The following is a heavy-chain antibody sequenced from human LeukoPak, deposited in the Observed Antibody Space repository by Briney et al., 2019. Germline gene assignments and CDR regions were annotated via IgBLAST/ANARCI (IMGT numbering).Heavy chain of an antibody. J-gene: IGHJ4*02. V-gene: IGHV3-30*18. D-gene: IGHD5-18*01. Sequence: GRSLRLSCAASGFTFSSYGMHWVRQAPGKGLEWVAVISYDGSNKYYADSVKGRFTISRDNSKNTLYLQMNSLRAEDAAVYYCAKEMAAMANSVDYWGQGTLVTVSS. CDR1: GFTFSSYG. CDR2: ISYDGSNK. CDR3: AKEMAAMANSVDY.